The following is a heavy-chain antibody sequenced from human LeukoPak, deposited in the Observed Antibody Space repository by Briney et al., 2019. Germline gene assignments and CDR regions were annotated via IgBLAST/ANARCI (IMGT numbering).Heavy chain of an antibody. CDR2: INPNSGGT. Sequence: GASVKVSCKASGYTFTSYYMHWVRQAPGQGLEWMGWINPNSGGTNYAQKFQGRVTMTRDTSISTVYMELSSLRSEDTAVYYCARDGRRLVLRFLEWLSKTNWFDPWGQGTLVTVSS. V-gene: IGHV1-2*02. CDR1: GYTFTSYY. J-gene: IGHJ5*02. D-gene: IGHD3-3*01. CDR3: ARDGRRLVLRFLEWLSKTNWFDP.